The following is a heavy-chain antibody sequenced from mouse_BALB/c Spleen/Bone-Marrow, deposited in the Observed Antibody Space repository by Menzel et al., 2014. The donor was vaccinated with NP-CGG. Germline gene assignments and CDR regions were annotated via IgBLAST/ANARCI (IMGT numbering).Heavy chain of an antibody. CDR3: TRGGAYYRYTSFAY. Sequence: SGAELVKPGASVKLSCKASGYTFTSYYMYWVKQRPGQGLEWIGEINPSNGGTNFNEKFKSKATLTVDKSSSTAYMQLSSLTSEDSAVYYCTRGGAYYRYTSFAYWGQGTLVTVSA. V-gene: IGHV1S81*02. J-gene: IGHJ3*01. D-gene: IGHD2-14*01. CDR1: GYTFTSYY. CDR2: INPSNGGT.